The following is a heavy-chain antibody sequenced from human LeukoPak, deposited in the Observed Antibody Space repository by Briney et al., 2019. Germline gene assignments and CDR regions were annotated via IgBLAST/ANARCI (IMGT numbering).Heavy chain of an antibody. D-gene: IGHD6-19*01. CDR3: ASCGAVAGTGYSYYYYYMDV. J-gene: IGHJ6*03. V-gene: IGHV3-66*02. Sequence: GGSLRLSCAASGFTVSSNYMSWVRQAPGKGLEWVSVIYSGGSTYYADSVKGRFTISRDNSKNTLYLQMNSLRAEDTAVYYCASCGAVAGTGYSYYYYYMDVWGKGSTVTVSS. CDR2: IYSGGST. CDR1: GFTVSSNY.